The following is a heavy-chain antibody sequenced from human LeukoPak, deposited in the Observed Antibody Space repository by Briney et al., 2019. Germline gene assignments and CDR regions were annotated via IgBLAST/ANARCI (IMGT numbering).Heavy chain of an antibody. CDR2: IHHSGST. CDR3: ARGHDYGGNRD. J-gene: IGHJ4*02. Sequence: PSETLSLTCAVYGGSFSGYYWSWIRQPPGKGLEWIGEIHHSGSTNYNPSLKSRVTISVDTSKNQFSLKLSSVTAADTAVYYCARGHDYGGNRDWGQGTLVTVSS. CDR1: GGSFSGYY. D-gene: IGHD4-23*01. V-gene: IGHV4-34*01.